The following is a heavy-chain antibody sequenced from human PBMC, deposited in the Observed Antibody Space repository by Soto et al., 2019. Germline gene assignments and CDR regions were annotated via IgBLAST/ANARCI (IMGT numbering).Heavy chain of an antibody. V-gene: IGHV3-23*01. Sequence: GGSLRLSCAASGFTFSSYAMSWVRQAPGKGLEWVSAISGSGGSTYYADSVKGRFTISTDNSKNTLYLQMNSLRAEDTAVYYCAKGDNWNAVLFRQSYYYGMDVWGQGTTVTVSS. CDR3: AKGDNWNAVLFRQSYYYGMDV. D-gene: IGHD1-20*01. J-gene: IGHJ6*02. CDR1: GFTFSSYA. CDR2: ISGSGGST.